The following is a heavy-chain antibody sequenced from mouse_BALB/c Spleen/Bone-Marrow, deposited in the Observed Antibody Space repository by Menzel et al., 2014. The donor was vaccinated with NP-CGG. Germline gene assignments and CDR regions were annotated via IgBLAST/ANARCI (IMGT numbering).Heavy chain of an antibody. CDR2: ISYNGST. CDR1: GYSITSDYA. J-gene: IGHJ1*01. V-gene: IGHV3-2*02. Sequence: EVKLVESGPGLVKPSQSLSLTCTVTGYSITSDYAWNWIRQFPGNKLEWMGYISYNGSTSYNPSLKSRISITRDTSKNQVFLQLNSLTTEDTATYYCARSADWYFDVWGAGTTVTVSS. CDR3: ARSADWYFDV.